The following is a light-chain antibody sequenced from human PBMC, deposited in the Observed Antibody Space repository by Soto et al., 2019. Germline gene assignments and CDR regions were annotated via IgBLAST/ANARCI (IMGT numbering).Light chain of an antibody. CDR2: DAS. V-gene: IGKV3-11*01. Sequence: ELVLTQSPATLSLSPGERATLSCRASQSVSSYLACSQHTPGHAPRLLIYDASNRATGIPARFSGSGSGTDCTLTLCSRETEYFAVYYLQLGSYWLNPFIQGTLVEMK. CDR1: QSVSSY. J-gene: IGKJ1*01. CDR3: QLGSYWLNP.